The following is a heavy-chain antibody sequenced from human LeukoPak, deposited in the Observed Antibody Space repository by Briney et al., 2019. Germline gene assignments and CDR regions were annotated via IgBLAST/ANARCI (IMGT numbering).Heavy chain of an antibody. CDR2: INHSGST. CDR1: GGSFSGYY. Sequence: PSETLSLTCAVYGGSFSGYYWSWIRQPPGKGLEWIGEINHSGSTNYNPSLKSRVTISVDTSKNQFSLKLSSVTAADTAVYYCARDISRPGLDYFDYWGQGTLVTVSS. V-gene: IGHV4-34*01. CDR3: ARDISRPGLDYFDY. J-gene: IGHJ4*02. D-gene: IGHD3-3*02.